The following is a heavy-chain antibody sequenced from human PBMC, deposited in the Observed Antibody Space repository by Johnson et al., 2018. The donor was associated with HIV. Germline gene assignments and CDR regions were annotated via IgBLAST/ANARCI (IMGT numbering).Heavy chain of an antibody. Sequence: QVQLVESGGGVVQPGRSLRLSCAASGFTFSSYGMHWVRQAPGKGLEWVAVIWYDGSNKYYANSVKGRFTISRDNSKNTLYLQMGSLRAEDMAVYYCARDGLLQWETGAFDIWGQGTMVTVSS. D-gene: IGHD2-21*02. CDR3: ARDGLLQWETGAFDI. CDR1: GFTFSSYG. V-gene: IGHV3-33*01. J-gene: IGHJ3*02. CDR2: IWYDGSNK.